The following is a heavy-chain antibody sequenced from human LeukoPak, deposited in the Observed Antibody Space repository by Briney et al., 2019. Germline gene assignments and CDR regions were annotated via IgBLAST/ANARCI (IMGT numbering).Heavy chain of an antibody. J-gene: IGHJ6*02. CDR2: IYSSGST. V-gene: IGHV4-39*01. CDR1: GGSISSSSYY. D-gene: IGHD2-2*01. CDR3: ARRRRYCSSTSCYYYYGMDV. Sequence: SETLSLTCTVSGGSISSSSYYWGWIRQPPGKGLEWIGSIYSSGSTYYNPSFKSRVTISVDTSKNQFSLKLSSVTAADTAMYYCARRRRYCSSTSCYYYYGMDVWGQGTTVTVSS.